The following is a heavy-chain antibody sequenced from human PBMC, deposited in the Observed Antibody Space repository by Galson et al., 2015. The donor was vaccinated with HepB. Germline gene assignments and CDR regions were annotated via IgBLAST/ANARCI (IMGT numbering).Heavy chain of an antibody. CDR2: INAGNGNT. CDR1: GYTFTSYA. Sequence: SVKVSCKASGYTFTSYAMHWVRQAPGQRLEWMGWINAGNGNTKYSQKFQGRVTITRDTSASTAYVELSSLRSEDTAVYYCASEPNWNYGVGWFDPWGQGTLVTVSS. V-gene: IGHV1-3*01. CDR3: ASEPNWNYGVGWFDP. D-gene: IGHD1-7*01. J-gene: IGHJ5*02.